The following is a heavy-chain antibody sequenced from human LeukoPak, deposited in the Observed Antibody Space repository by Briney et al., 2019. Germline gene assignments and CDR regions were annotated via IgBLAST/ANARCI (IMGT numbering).Heavy chain of an antibody. D-gene: IGHD3-10*01. CDR1: GGSISSSSYY. Sequence: PSETLSLTCTVSGGSISSSSYYWGWIRQPPGKGLEWIGSIYYSGSTYYNPSLKSRVTISVDTSKNQFSLKLSSVTAADTAVYYCARRALWSGFDPWGQGTLVTVSS. V-gene: IGHV4-39*07. CDR2: IYYSGST. J-gene: IGHJ5*02. CDR3: ARRALWSGFDP.